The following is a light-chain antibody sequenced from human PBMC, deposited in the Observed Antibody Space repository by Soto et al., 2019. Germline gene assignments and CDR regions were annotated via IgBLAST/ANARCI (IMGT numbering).Light chain of an antibody. V-gene: IGLV2-14*01. Sequence: QSALTQPASVSGSPGQSITISCIGTSSDVGGYNFVSWYQQHPGKAPKLMIYEVSNRPSGVSTRFSGSKSGNTASLTISGLQAEDEADYYCFSYRSTRILLFGGGTKLTVL. CDR1: SSDVGGYNF. CDR2: EVS. J-gene: IGLJ2*01. CDR3: FSYRSTRILL.